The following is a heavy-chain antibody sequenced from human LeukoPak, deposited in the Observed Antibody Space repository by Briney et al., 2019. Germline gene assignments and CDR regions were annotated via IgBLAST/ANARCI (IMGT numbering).Heavy chain of an antibody. CDR1: GFTFSSYA. J-gene: IGHJ4*02. D-gene: IGHD2-2*02. CDR3: AKDLYCSSTSCYKGNY. Sequence: GGSLRLSCAASGFTFSSYAMSWVRQAPGKGLERVSAISGSGGSTYYADSVKGRFTISRDNSKNTLYLQMNSLRAEDTAVYYCAKDLYCSSTSCYKGNYWGQGTLVTVSS. V-gene: IGHV3-23*01. CDR2: ISGSGGST.